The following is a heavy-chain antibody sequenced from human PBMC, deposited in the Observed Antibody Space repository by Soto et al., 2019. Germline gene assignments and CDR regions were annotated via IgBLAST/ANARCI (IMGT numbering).Heavy chain of an antibody. CDR2: ISSSGSTI. CDR1: GFTVSDYY. Sequence: PVGSLRLSCAASGFTVSDYYMSWIRQAPGKGLEWVSYISSSGSTIYYADSVKGRFTISRDNAKNSLYLQMNSLRAEDTAVYYCARVSGEQRPGTTVPPDYWGQGTLVTVSS. V-gene: IGHV3-11*01. J-gene: IGHJ4*02. D-gene: IGHD1-7*01. CDR3: ARVSGEQRPGTTVPPDY.